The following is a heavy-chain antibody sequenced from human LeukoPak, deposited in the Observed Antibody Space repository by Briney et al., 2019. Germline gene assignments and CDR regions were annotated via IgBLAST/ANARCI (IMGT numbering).Heavy chain of an antibody. CDR3: ARGGRDGYN. CDR2: INHSGST. CDR1: GGSFSGYY. J-gene: IGHJ4*02. Sequence: LETLSLTCAVYGGSFSGYYWSWIRQPPGKGLEWIGEINHSGSTNYNPSLKSRVTISVDTSKNQFSLKLSSVTAADTAVYYCARGGRDGYNWGQGTLVTVSS. V-gene: IGHV4-34*01. D-gene: IGHD5-24*01.